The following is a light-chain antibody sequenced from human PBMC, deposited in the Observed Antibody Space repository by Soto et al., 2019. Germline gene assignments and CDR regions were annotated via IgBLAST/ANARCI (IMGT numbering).Light chain of an antibody. CDR2: AAS. CDR3: QQLNSRIT. V-gene: IGKV1-9*01. CDR1: ESILFSAKNKNY. J-gene: IGKJ5*01. Sequence: DIVMTQSPDSLAVSLGERATINCKSSESILFSAKNKNYLAWYQQKPGKAPKLLIYAASTLQSGVPSRFSGSGSGTDFTLTISSLQPEDFATYYCQQLNSRITFGQGTRLEIK.